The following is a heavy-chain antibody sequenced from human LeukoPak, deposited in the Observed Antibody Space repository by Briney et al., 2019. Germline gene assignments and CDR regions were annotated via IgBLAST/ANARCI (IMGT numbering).Heavy chain of an antibody. J-gene: IGHJ3*02. D-gene: IGHD5-18*01. CDR2: IYYSGST. V-gene: IGHV4-59*12. CDR1: GGSISSYY. Sequence: PSETLSLTCTVSGGSISSYYWNWIRQPPGKGLEWIGYIYYSGSTNYNPSLKSRVTTLVDTSRNQFSLRLSSVTAADTAVYYCARDRGYSTFDMWGQGTMVTVSS. CDR3: ARDRGYSTFDM.